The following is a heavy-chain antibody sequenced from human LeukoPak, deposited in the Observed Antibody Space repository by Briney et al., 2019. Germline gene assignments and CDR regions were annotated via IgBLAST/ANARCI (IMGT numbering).Heavy chain of an antibody. CDR2: ISWDGGST. D-gene: IGHD6-13*01. V-gene: IGHV3-43*01. J-gene: IGHJ1*01. CDR3: AKDEAAAGTSYFQH. CDR1: GFTFDDYT. Sequence: PGGSLRLSCAASGFTFDDYTMHWVRQAPGKGLEWVSLISWDGGSTYYADSVRGRFTISRDNSKNSLYLQMSSLRTEDTALYYCAKDEAAAGTSYFQHWGQGTLVTVSS.